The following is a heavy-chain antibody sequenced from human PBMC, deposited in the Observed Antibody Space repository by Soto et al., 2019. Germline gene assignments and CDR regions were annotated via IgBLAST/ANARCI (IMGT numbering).Heavy chain of an antibody. CDR2: INAGNGNT. CDR1: GYTFTSYA. V-gene: IGHV1-3*01. Sequence: GASVKVSCKASGYTFTSYAMHWVRQAPGQRLEWMGWINAGNGNTKYSQKFQGRVTITRDTSASTAYMELSSLRSEDTAVYYCARELGYDSSGYPGWRWFDPWGQGTLVTVSS. D-gene: IGHD3-22*01. J-gene: IGHJ5*02. CDR3: ARELGYDSSGYPGWRWFDP.